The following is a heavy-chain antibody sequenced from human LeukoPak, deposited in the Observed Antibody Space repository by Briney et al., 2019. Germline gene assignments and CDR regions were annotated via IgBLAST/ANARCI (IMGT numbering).Heavy chain of an antibody. D-gene: IGHD3/OR15-3a*01. J-gene: IGHJ3*02. CDR1: GYTFTGYY. V-gene: IGHV1-2*02. Sequence: ASVKVSCKASGYTFTGYYMHWVRQAPGQGLEWMGWINPNSGGTNYAQKFQGRVTMTRDTSISTAYMELSRLRSDDTAVYYCARGRGLVIVEDAFDIWGQGTMVTVSS. CDR2: INPNSGGT. CDR3: ARGRGLVIVEDAFDI.